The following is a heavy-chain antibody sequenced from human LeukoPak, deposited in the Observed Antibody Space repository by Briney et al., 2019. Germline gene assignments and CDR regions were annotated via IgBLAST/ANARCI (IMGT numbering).Heavy chain of an antibody. J-gene: IGHJ4*02. Sequence: PGGSLRLSCAASGFTFSSYAMSWVRQAPGKGLEWFSAISGSGGSTYYADPVKGRFTISRDNSKNTLYLQMNSLRAEDTAVYYCAKRYGSGSYGYFDYWGQGTLVTVSS. D-gene: IGHD3-10*01. V-gene: IGHV3-23*01. CDR1: GFTFSSYA. CDR2: ISGSGGST. CDR3: AKRYGSGSYGYFDY.